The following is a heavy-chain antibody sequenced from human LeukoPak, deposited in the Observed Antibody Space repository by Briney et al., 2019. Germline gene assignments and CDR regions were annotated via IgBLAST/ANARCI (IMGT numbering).Heavy chain of an antibody. D-gene: IGHD1-26*01. CDR2: INSDSSTI. J-gene: IGHJ5*02. CDR1: GFTFSSYD. Sequence: PGGSLRLSCAASGFTFSSYDMNWVRQAPGKGLEWVSYINSDSSTIYYADSVKGRFTVSRDNAKNSLYLHMNSLRAEDTGVYYCARDSPVGAIKWFDPWGQGTLVTVSS. V-gene: IGHV3-48*03. CDR3: ARDSPVGAIKWFDP.